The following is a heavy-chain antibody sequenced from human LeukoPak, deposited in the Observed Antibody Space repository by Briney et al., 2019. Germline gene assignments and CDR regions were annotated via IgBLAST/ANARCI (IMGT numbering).Heavy chain of an antibody. CDR3: AKGFSPDHQYDFWSGYFDY. Sequence: PGGSLRLSCAASGFTFSSYAMSWVRQAPGKGLEWVSAISGSGGSTYYADSVKGRFTISRDTSKNTLYLQMNSLRAEDTAVYYCAKGFSPDHQYDFWSGYFDYWGQGTLVTVSS. CDR1: GFTFSSYA. J-gene: IGHJ4*02. V-gene: IGHV3-23*01. CDR2: ISGSGGST. D-gene: IGHD3-3*01.